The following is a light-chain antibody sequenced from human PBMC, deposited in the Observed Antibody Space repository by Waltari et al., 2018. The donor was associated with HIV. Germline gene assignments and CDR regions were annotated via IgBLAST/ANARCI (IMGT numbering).Light chain of an antibody. Sequence: EIVLTQSPGTLSLSPGESATLSCRASQSVTSGYLAWYQQKRGQAPRHVIYAASSRATGIPGRFSGSGSGTDFTLTISRLEPEDFAVYYCQQYSSSPITFGQGTRLEMK. CDR2: AAS. V-gene: IGKV3-20*01. J-gene: IGKJ5*01. CDR3: QQYSSSPIT. CDR1: QSVTSGY.